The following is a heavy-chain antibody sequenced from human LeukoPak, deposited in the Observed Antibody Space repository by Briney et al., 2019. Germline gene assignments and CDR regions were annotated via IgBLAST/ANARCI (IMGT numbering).Heavy chain of an antibody. CDR1: GYTFTSYY. Sequence: ASVKVSCKASGYTFTSYYMHWVRQAPGQGLEWMGIINPSGGSTSYAQKFQGRVTMTRDTSTSTVYMELSSLRSEDTAVYYCARDGELEVDLDYYYYYYMDVWGKGTTVTVSS. V-gene: IGHV1-46*01. CDR3: ARDGELEVDLDYYYYYYMDV. D-gene: IGHD3-10*01. J-gene: IGHJ6*03. CDR2: INPSGGST.